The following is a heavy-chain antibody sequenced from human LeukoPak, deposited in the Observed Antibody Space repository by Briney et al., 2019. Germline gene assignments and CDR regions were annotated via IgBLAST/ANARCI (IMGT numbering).Heavy chain of an antibody. J-gene: IGHJ4*02. CDR2: IYYSGST. Sequence: PSETLSLTCTVSGGSISSDSYYWAWIRQPPGKGLEWIGSIYYSGSTYYNPSLKSRVTISVDTSKNQFSLKLSSVTAADTAVYYCARQPGGYDSVPIDYWGQGTLVTVSS. V-gene: IGHV4-39*01. CDR1: GGSISSDSYY. CDR3: ARQPGGYDSVPIDY. D-gene: IGHD5-12*01.